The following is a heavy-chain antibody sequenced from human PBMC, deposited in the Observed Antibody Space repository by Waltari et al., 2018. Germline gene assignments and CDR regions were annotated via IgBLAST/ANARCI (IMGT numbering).Heavy chain of an antibody. CDR1: GYPFPGYY. D-gene: IGHD3-9*01. CDR3: ARVGYFDWFYYFDY. Sequence: QVQLVQSGPEVKKPGASVKVSCKASGYPFPGYYMHCVRQAPGQGLEWMGRSNPNSGGTNYEQKCQGRVTMTRDTSIRTAYMELSRLRSDDTAVYYCARVGYFDWFYYFDYWGQGTLVTVSS. CDR2: SNPNSGGT. J-gene: IGHJ4*02. V-gene: IGHV1-2*06.